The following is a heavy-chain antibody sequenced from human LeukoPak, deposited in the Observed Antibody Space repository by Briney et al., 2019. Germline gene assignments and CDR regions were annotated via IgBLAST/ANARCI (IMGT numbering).Heavy chain of an antibody. J-gene: IGHJ6*02. V-gene: IGHV1-69*13. CDR3: ASPRSRADYYYGMDV. D-gene: IGHD2-2*01. CDR2: IIPMFGTA. CDR1: GGSFSRYA. Sequence: SVKVSCKASGGSFSRYAISWVRQAPGQGLEWMGGIIPMFGTANYAQKFQGRVTITADESTSTAYMELSSLRSEDTAVYYCASPRSRADYYYGMDVWGQGTTVTVSS.